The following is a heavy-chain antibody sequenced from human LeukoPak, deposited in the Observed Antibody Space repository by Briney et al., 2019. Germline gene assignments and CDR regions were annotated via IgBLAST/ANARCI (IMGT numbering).Heavy chain of an antibody. CDR3: ASLYDSSGYYHLDY. V-gene: IGHV4-30-4*01. J-gene: IGHJ4*02. CDR2: IYYSGST. CDR1: GGSISSGDYY. D-gene: IGHD3-22*01. Sequence: SETLSLTCTVSGGSISSGDYYWSSIRQPPGRGLEWIGYIYYSGSTYYNPSLKSRVTISVDTSKNQFSLKLSSVTAADTAVYYCASLYDSSGYYHLDYWGQGTLVTVSS.